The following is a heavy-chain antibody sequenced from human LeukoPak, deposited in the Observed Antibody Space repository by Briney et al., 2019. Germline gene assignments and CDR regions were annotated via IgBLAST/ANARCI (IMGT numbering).Heavy chain of an antibody. CDR2: ISGSGSST. CDR1: GFTFSGFG. D-gene: IGHD4-23*01. V-gene: IGHV3-23*01. Sequence: GGSLRLSCAASGFTFSGFGMTWVRQAPGKGLKWVSGISGSGSSTYYADSVKGRFTISRDNSKNTLYLQMNSLRAEDTAVYYCAKELVWYGGNGIWGQGTLVTVSS. J-gene: IGHJ4*02. CDR3: AKELVWYGGNGI.